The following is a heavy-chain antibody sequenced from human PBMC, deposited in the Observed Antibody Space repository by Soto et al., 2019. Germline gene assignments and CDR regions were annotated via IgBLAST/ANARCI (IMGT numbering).Heavy chain of an antibody. CDR1: GFTFSSYG. V-gene: IGHV3-33*01. CDR2: IWYDGSNK. Sequence: SLRLSCAASGFTFSSYGMHWVRQAPGKGLEWVAVIWYDGSNKYYADSVKGRFTISRDNSKNTLYLQMNSLRAEDTAVYYCARHSSSYYYYYYGMDVWGQGTTVTVSS. D-gene: IGHD6-6*01. J-gene: IGHJ6*02. CDR3: ARHSSSYYYYYYGMDV.